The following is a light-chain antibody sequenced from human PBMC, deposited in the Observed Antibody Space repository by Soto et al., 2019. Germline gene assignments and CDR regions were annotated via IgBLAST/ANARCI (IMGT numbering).Light chain of an antibody. Sequence: QSVLTQPPSVSGAPGQRVTISCTGSSSNIGAGYDVYWYQQLPGTAPKLLIYDNSNRPSGVPDRFSGSKSGTSASLAITGLQAEDEADYYCQSYDRSLSGWVFGGGTKLTVL. CDR2: DNS. V-gene: IGLV1-40*01. CDR3: QSYDRSLSGWV. CDR1: SSNIGAGYD. J-gene: IGLJ3*02.